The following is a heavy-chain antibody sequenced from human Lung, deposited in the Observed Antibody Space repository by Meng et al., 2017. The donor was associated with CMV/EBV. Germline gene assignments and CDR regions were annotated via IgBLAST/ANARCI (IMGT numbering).Heavy chain of an antibody. J-gene: IGHJ4*02. CDR3: TTVFGIAETF. CDR2: SKSRNDGGTA. Sequence: GGSLRLXXAASGFTFRTTWMSCGRQAPGKKLDWVGRSKSRNDGGTADHGTPVKGSFTISRDDSKDTLYLQMNSLKVEDTAIYYCTTVFGIAETFWGQGTLVTVSS. D-gene: IGHD1-14*01. CDR1: GFTFRTTW. V-gene: IGHV3-15*01.